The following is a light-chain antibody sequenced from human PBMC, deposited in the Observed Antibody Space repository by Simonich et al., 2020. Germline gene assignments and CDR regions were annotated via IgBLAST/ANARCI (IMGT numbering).Light chain of an antibody. CDR2: DVN. CDR3: SSYTSSSTNWV. V-gene: IGLV2-14*03. J-gene: IGLJ3*02. CDR1: SSDVCGYNY. Sequence: QSALTQPASVSGSPGQSITISCTGNSSDVCGYNYVSWYQQHPGKAPKLMIYDVNMRPSGVSNRFSGSKSGNTASLTISGLQAEDEADYYCSSYTSSSTNWVFGGGTKLTVL.